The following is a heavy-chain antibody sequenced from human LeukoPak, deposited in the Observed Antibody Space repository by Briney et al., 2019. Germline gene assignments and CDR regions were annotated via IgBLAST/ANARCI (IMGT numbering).Heavy chain of an antibody. CDR1: GGSISSGGYY. CDR2: IYYSGST. Sequence: PPETLSLTCTVSGGSISSGGYYWSWIRQHPGKGLEWIGYIYYSGSTYYNPSLKSRVTISVDTSKNQFSLKLSSVTAADTAVYYCARDFLARLSYTASFGAFDIWGQGTMVTVSS. CDR3: ARDFLARLSYTASFGAFDI. V-gene: IGHV4-31*03. J-gene: IGHJ3*02. D-gene: IGHD3-16*01.